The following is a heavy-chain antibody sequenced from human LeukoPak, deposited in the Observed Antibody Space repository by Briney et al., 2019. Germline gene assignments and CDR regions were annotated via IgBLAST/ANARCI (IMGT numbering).Heavy chain of an antibody. CDR3: ARTHGYYYDSSGYYFDY. J-gene: IGHJ4*02. CDR1: GGSISSYY. V-gene: IGHV4-4*07. Sequence: XTCTXSGGSISSYYXSWIRQPAGKGLEWIGRIYTSGSTNYKPSLKSRVTMSVDTSKNQFSLKLSSVTAADTAVYYCARTHGYYYDSSGYYFDYWGQGTLVTVSS. CDR2: IYTSGST. D-gene: IGHD3-22*01.